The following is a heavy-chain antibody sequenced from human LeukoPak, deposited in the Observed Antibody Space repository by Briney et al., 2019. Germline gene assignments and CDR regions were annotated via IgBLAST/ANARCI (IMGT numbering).Heavy chain of an antibody. CDR1: GYTFTSYY. CDR2: INPSGGST. Sequence: ASVKVSCKASGYTFTSYYMHWVRQAPGQGLEWMGIINPSGGSTSYAQKFQGRVTITRDTSASTAYMELSSLRSEDTAVYYCARDSGSYYGFLDYWGQGTLVTVSS. D-gene: IGHD1-26*01. CDR3: ARDSGSYYGFLDY. V-gene: IGHV1-46*01. J-gene: IGHJ4*02.